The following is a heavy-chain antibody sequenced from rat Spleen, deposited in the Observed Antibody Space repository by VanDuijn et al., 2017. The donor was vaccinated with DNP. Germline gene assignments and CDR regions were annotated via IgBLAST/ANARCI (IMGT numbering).Heavy chain of an antibody. D-gene: IGHD1-2*01. V-gene: IGHV5S10*01. CDR3: ANTITIAAIGYYYAMDA. CDR1: GFTFSDYN. J-gene: IGHJ4*01. Sequence: EVQLVESGGGLVQPGRSLKLSCTASGFTFSDYNMAWVRQAPKKGLEWVATIIYDGSRTYFRDSVKGRFTISRDNAENTVYLQMNSLRSEDTATYYCANTITIAAIGYYYAMDAWGQGTSVTVSS. CDR2: IIYDGSRT.